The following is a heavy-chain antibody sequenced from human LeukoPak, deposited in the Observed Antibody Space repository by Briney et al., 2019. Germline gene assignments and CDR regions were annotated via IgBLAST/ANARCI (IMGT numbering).Heavy chain of an antibody. CDR3: AELGITMIGGV. CDR1: GFTFSSIS. J-gene: IGHJ6*04. V-gene: IGHV3-48*04. D-gene: IGHD3-10*02. Sequence: GEYLSLSCAGSGFTFSSISMSWVRPSQGQGMEWVSYISSSGSSIYYADSVKGRFTISRDSAKTSLYLQMNSLRAEATAVYYCAELGITMIGGVWGKGTTVTISS. CDR2: ISSSGSSI.